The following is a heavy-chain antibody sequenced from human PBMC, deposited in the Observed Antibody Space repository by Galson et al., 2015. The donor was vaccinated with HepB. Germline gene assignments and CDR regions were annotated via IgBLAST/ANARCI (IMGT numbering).Heavy chain of an antibody. Sequence: SVKVSCKASGYTFTSYDINWVRQATGQGLEWMGWMNPNSGNTGYAQKFQGRVTMTRNTSISTAYMELSSLRSEDTAVYYCARTPRSYCTGGVCYDGYYYYYMDVWGKGTTVTVSS. V-gene: IGHV1-8*01. CDR1: GYTFTSYD. J-gene: IGHJ6*03. CDR2: MNPNSGNT. D-gene: IGHD2-8*02. CDR3: ARTPRSYCTGGVCYDGYYYYYMDV.